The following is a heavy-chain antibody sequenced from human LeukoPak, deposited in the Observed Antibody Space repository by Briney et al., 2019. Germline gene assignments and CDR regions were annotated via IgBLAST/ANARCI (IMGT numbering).Heavy chain of an antibody. CDR3: ARGLSPRIVGATTGIMDV. V-gene: IGHV1-46*01. Sequence: ASVKVSCKASGYTFTSYYMHWVRQAPGQGLEWMGIINPSGASTSYAQKFQGRVTVTRDTSTSTVYMELSSLRSEDTAVYYCARGLSPRIVGATTGIMDVWGQGATVTVSS. CDR1: GYTFTSYY. CDR2: INPSGAST. J-gene: IGHJ6*02. D-gene: IGHD1-26*01.